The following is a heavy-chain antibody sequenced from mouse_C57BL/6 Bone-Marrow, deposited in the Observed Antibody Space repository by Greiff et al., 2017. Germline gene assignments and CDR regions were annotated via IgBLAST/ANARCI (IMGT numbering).Heavy chain of an antibody. CDR3: ARELTLDY. V-gene: IGHV5-16*01. Sequence: EVKLVESEGGLVQPGSSMKLSCTASGFTFSDYYMAWVRQVPEKGLEWVANINSDGSSTYYLDSLKSRFIISRDNAKNILYLQMSSLKSEDTASYCCARELTLDYWGQGTTLTVSS. J-gene: IGHJ2*01. CDR2: INSDGSST. CDR1: GFTFSDYY. D-gene: IGHD4-1*01.